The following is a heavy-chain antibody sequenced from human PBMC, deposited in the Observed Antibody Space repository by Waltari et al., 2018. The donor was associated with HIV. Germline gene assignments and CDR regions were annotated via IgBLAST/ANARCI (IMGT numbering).Heavy chain of an antibody. CDR3: ARGEWVSGIYYHGYFDL. Sequence: QVQLVQSGAEVKKPGSSVKVSCKASGGTFSSYAISWVRQAPGQGLGWMGGINPNFGTANCAQRCQGRVTIAADESTSTVYMGLSSLRSEDTAVYYCARGEWVSGIYYHGYFDLWGRGTLVTVSS. CDR1: GGTFSSYA. V-gene: IGHV1-69*01. CDR2: INPNFGTA. J-gene: IGHJ2*01. D-gene: IGHD1-26*01.